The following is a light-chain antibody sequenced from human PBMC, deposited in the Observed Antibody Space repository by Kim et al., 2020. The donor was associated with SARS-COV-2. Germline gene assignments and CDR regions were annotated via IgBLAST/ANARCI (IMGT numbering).Light chain of an antibody. V-gene: IGKV3-20*01. CDR1: RSVGSNY. CDR2: DAS. J-gene: IGKJ1*01. CDR3: QQYGSSPRT. Sequence: SPGEKATLSCRASRSVGSNYLAWYQQKPGQAPRVLIYDASSRATGIPDRFSGSGSGTDFTLTISRLEPEDFAVYYCQQYGSSPRTFGQGTKVDIK.